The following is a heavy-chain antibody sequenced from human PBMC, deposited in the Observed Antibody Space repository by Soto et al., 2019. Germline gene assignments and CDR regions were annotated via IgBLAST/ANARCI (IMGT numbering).Heavy chain of an antibody. Sequence: VQLVESEGGFVQRGGSLRLSCAASGFTFNYYWMHWVRQAPGQGLVWVSHIHSDGSTTTYADSVKGRFTISRDNAKNTLYLQMNSLRAEDTAVYYCVRGDKGGFDLWGQGTTVTVSS. D-gene: IGHD2-21*02. CDR2: IHSDGSTT. J-gene: IGHJ3*01. V-gene: IGHV3-74*01. CDR1: GFTFNYYW. CDR3: VRGDKGGFDL.